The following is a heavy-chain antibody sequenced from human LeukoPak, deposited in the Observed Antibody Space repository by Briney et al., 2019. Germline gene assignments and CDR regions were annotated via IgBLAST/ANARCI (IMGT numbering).Heavy chain of an antibody. J-gene: IGHJ4*02. D-gene: IGHD4-17*01. V-gene: IGHV5-51*01. Sequence: GESLKISCKGSGYSFTSYWIGWVRQMPGKGLEWMGIIYPGDSDTRYSPSFQGQFTISADKSISTAYLQWSSLKASDTVMYYCARHAQDYGDYEYYFDYWGQGTLVTVSS. CDR2: IYPGDSDT. CDR1: GYSFTSYW. CDR3: ARHAQDYGDYEYYFDY.